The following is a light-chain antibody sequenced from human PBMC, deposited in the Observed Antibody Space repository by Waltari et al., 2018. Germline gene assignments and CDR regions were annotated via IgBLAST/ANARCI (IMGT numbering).Light chain of an antibody. CDR1: QSISKW. CDR2: KAS. V-gene: IGKV1-5*03. CDR3: QRYNSYSLLS. J-gene: IGKJ4*01. Sequence: DIQMTQSPSTLSASVGDRVIFSCRASQSISKWLAWYQQKPGKAPKLLIYKASTLESGGPSRFSGGGSETEVTLTISSLQPEDFATYYCQRYNSYSLLSFGGGTKVEIK.